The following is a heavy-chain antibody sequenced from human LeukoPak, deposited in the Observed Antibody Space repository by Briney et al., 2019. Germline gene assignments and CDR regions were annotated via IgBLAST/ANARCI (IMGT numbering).Heavy chain of an antibody. V-gene: IGHV3-23*01. CDR3: AKGGGGNYYYYFDC. CDR1: GFTFSSYA. J-gene: IGHJ4*02. D-gene: IGHD1-26*01. CDR2: ISAGGSST. Sequence: GGSLRLSCAASGFTFSSYAMSWVRQAPGKGLEWVSAISAGGSSTYYADSVKGRFTISRDNSKNTLYLQVNSLRAEDTAVYYCAKGGGGNYYYYFDCWGQGTLVTVSS.